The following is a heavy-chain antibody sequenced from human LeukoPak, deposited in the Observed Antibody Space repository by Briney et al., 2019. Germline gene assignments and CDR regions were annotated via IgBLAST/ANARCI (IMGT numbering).Heavy chain of an antibody. CDR1: GFTFSSHG. CDR2: ISYDGSNK. V-gene: IGHV3-30*18. D-gene: IGHD1-14*01. Sequence: GRSLRLSCAASGFTFSSHGMHWVRQAPGKGLEWVAVISYDGSNKYYADSVKGRFTISRDNSKNTLYLQMNSLRAEDTAVYYCAKDTGPGDYWGQGTLVTVSS. J-gene: IGHJ4*02. CDR3: AKDTGPGDY.